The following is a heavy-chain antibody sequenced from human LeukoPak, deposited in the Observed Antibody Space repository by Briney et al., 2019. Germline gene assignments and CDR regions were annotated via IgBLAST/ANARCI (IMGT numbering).Heavy chain of an antibody. Sequence: PGGSLRLSCAASGFTFSSYEMNWVRQAPGKGLEWVALISSDGSKIYYADSVKGRFTISRDNSRNTLYLQMNSLRAEDSAVYYCARGLHRRCSGGICYQPFDYWGQGTLATVSS. CDR3: ARGLHRRCSGGICYQPFDY. CDR1: GFTFSSYE. J-gene: IGHJ4*02. V-gene: IGHV3-30*04. CDR2: ISSDGSKI. D-gene: IGHD2-15*01.